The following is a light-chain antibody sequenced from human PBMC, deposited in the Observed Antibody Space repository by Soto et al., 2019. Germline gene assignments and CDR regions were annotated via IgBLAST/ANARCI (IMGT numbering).Light chain of an antibody. CDR3: SSYAGSYTLL. CDR2: DVS. V-gene: IGLV2-11*01. CDR1: SNDVGGYNF. Sequence: QSALTQPRSVSGSPGQSVTISCTGTSNDVGGYNFVSWYQQHPGKVPKLFIYDVSRRPSGVPDRFSGSKSGNTASLTISGLQVEDEADYYCSSYAGSYTLLFGGGTKLTVL. J-gene: IGLJ2*01.